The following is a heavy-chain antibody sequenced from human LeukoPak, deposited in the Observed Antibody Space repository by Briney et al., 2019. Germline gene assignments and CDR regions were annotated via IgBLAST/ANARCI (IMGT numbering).Heavy chain of an antibody. CDR1: GYTFTGYY. CDR2: INPNSGGT. J-gene: IGHJ1*01. Sequence: ASVKVSCKAAGYTFTGYYMHWLRQAPGRGLEWMGRINPNSGGTNYAQKFQGRVTMTRDTSISTAYMELSRLRSDDTAVYYCAREISIAVAGTRYFQHWGQGTLVTVSS. CDR3: AREISIAVAGTRYFQH. D-gene: IGHD6-19*01. V-gene: IGHV1-2*06.